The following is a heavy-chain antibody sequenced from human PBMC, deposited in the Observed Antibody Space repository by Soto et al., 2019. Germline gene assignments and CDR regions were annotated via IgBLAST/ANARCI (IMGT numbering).Heavy chain of an antibody. CDR2: INPNNGVT. CDR3: ARGALTVANWFDP. J-gene: IGHJ5*02. V-gene: IGHV1-2*02. D-gene: IGHD6-19*01. CDR1: GYTFTGYY. Sequence: ASVKVSCKASGYTFTGYYMNWVRQAPGQGLEWMGWINPNNGVTNYAQKFQGRVTMTRDTSISTAYMDLSRLRSDDTAVYYCARGALTVANWFDPWGQGTQVTVSS.